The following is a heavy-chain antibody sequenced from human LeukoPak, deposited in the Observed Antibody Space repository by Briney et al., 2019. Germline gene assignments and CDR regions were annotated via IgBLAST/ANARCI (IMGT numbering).Heavy chain of an antibody. J-gene: IGHJ3*02. CDR3: AKDNLLWSSSGDDAFDI. Sequence: PGRSLRLSCAASGFTFDGYDMHWVRQAPGKGLEWVSSISWNGGGIGYADSVKGRFTISRDNGKKSLYLQMNSLRAEDMALYYCAKDNLLWSSSGDDAFDIWGQGTMVTVSS. CDR2: ISWNGGGI. CDR1: GFTFDGYD. D-gene: IGHD2-2*01. V-gene: IGHV3-9*03.